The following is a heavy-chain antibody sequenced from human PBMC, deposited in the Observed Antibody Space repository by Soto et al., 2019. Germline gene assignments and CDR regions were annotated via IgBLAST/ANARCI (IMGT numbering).Heavy chain of an antibody. V-gene: IGHV4-39*01. CDR2: IYFSGST. J-gene: IGHJ4*02. CDR1: VVSISNTSYY. Sequence: ETLSLSCSVSVVSISNTSYYWGWILQPPGKGLEWVGTIYFSGSTFYNPSLKSRVTISIDTSKNQFSLRLSSVTAADTAVYYCARHGSYWGQGTLVTVSS. CDR3: ARHGSY.